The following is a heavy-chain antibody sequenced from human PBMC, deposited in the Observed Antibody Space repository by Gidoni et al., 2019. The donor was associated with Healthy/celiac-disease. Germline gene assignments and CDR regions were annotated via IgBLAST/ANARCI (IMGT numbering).Heavy chain of an antibody. CDR2: IYYSWRT. J-gene: IGHJ3*02. Sequence: QLQLQESGPGLVKPSETLSLTCTVSGGSISRSSSYWGWIRQPPGKGLEWIGSIYYSWRTYYKPSLKSRVTISVDTAKHQFSLKLSSGTAADMAVYYCSKPPTYYDFWSGYYMDDAFDIWGQGTMVTVSS. CDR1: GGSISRSSSY. V-gene: IGHV4-39*01. CDR3: SKPPTYYDFWSGYYMDDAFDI. D-gene: IGHD3-3*01.